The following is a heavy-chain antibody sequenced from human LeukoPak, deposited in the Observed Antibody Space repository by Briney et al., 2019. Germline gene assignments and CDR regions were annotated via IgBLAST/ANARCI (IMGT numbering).Heavy chain of an antibody. J-gene: IGHJ4*02. V-gene: IGHV1-24*01. CDR1: GYTLTELS. D-gene: IGHD4-17*01. Sequence: GASVKVSCKVSGYTLTELSMHWVRQAPGKGLEWMGGFDPEDGETIYAQKFQGRVTMTEDTSTDTAYMELSSLRSEDTAVYYCATGHDYGDYLGYWGQGTLVTVSS. CDR2: FDPEDGET. CDR3: ATGHDYGDYLGY.